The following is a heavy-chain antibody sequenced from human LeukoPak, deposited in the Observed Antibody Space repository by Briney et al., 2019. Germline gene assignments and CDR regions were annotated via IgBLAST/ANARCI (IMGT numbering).Heavy chain of an antibody. CDR2: INQDGSGK. V-gene: IGHV3-7*03. CDR3: ARLYASDSYYDY. CDR1: GVTLSNHW. J-gene: IGHJ4*02. D-gene: IGHD3-22*01. Sequence: PGGSLRLSCVTSGVTLSNHWMTWVRQAPGKGLEWVANINQDGSGKYYVDSVKGRFTISRDNAQNSLYLQMSSLRAEDTAVYYCARLYASDSYYDYWGQGTLVTVSS.